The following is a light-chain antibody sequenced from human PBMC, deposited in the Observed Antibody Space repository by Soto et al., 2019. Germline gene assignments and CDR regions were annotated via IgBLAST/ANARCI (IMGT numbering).Light chain of an antibody. Sequence: EIVVTQSPATLSLSPGERATLSCRASQTVSSNLAWYQQKPGQAPRLLIHGASTRATGVPARFSGSGSGTEFTLTISSLQSEDFAVYYCQQYHNWPPQYTFGQGTKLQIK. J-gene: IGKJ2*01. CDR1: QTVSSN. CDR2: GAS. CDR3: QQYHNWPPQYT. V-gene: IGKV3-15*01.